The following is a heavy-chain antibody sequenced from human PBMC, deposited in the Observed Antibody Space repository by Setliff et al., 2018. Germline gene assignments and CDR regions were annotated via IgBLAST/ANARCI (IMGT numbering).Heavy chain of an antibody. D-gene: IGHD2-21*02. CDR3: ARVSYCGGYCYLGWADY. Sequence: SETLSLTCTVSGGSISSYFWTWVRQPAGKGLEWIGRIYTNRTTTYNPSLKSRVTMSVDTSKNQFSLKLSSVTAADPAVYYCARVSYCGGYCYLGWADYWGQGTLVTVSS. J-gene: IGHJ4*02. V-gene: IGHV4-4*07. CDR1: GGSISSYF. CDR2: IYTNRTT.